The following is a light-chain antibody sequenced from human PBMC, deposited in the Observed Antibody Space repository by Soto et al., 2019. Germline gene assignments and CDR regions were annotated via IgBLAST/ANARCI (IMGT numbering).Light chain of an antibody. J-gene: IGKJ5*01. Sequence: DIQMTQSPSTLSGSVGDRVTITCRASQTISSWLAWYQQKPGKAPKLLIYAASSLQSGVPSRFSGSGSGTDFTLTISSLQPEDFATYYCQQANSFPQITFGQGTRLEIK. CDR3: QQANSFPQIT. CDR2: AAS. CDR1: QTISSW. V-gene: IGKV1-12*01.